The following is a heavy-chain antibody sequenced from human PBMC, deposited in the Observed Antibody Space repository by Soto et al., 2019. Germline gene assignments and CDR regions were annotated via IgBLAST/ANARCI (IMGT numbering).Heavy chain of an antibody. J-gene: IGHJ5*02. V-gene: IGHV3-30*18. Sequence: GSLRLSCAASGFTFSIHGMHWVRQTPGKGLEWVAVISNDGNKKYYVESVEGRFSISRDNSKSIVYLQMNNVRIEDTAKYYCAKDKVPYYDFWSGQRWFDPWGQGTQVTVSS. CDR1: GFTFSIHG. CDR2: ISNDGNKK. CDR3: AKDKVPYYDFWSGQRWFDP. D-gene: IGHD3-3*01.